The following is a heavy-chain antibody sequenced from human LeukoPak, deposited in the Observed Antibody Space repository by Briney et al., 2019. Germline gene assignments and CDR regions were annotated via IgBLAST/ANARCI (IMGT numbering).Heavy chain of an antibody. CDR2: IYPGDSET. J-gene: IGHJ4*02. CDR3: ARRSSGLGY. V-gene: IGHV5-51*01. CDR1: GDNFASYR. D-gene: IGHD6-19*01. Sequence: GESLKISCKVSGDNFASYRIGWVRQMPGKGLEWMGFIYPGDSETKNSPSFQGQVTMSADKSISTAYLQWSSLKASDTAIYYCARRSSGLGYWGQGTLVTVSS.